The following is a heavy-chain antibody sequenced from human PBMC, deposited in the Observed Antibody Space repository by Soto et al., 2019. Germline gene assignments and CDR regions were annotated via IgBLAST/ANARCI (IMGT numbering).Heavy chain of an antibody. Sequence: LILSCAASGFTFSSYAMHWVRQAPGKGLEWVAVISYDGRNKYYADSVKGRFTISRDNSKNTLYLQMNSLRAEDTAVYYCARDPGYCGGDCYPYYYYGMDVWGQGTTVTVSS. V-gene: IGHV3-30-3*01. CDR2: ISYDGRNK. J-gene: IGHJ6*02. CDR3: ARDPGYCGGDCYPYYYYGMDV. CDR1: GFTFSSYA. D-gene: IGHD2-21*02.